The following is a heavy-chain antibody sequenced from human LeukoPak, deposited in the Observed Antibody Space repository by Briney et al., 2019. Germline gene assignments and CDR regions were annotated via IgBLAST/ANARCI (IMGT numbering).Heavy chain of an antibody. Sequence: GESLRLSCAASGFSFTTYWMSWVRQAPGKGLEWVANIKQDGTEKYYVDSVKGRFTISRDNAKNSLYLQMNSPRVEDTAVYYRAKLAKYFYGSETYYFFEHWGQGTPVTASS. CDR3: AKLAKYFYGSETYYFFEH. V-gene: IGHV3-7*01. CDR1: GFSFTTYW. CDR2: IKQDGTEK. D-gene: IGHD3-10*01. J-gene: IGHJ4*02.